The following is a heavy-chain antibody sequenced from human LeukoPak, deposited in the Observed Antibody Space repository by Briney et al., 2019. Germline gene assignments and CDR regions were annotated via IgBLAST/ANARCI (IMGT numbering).Heavy chain of an antibody. J-gene: IGHJ4*02. CDR1: GFTFSSYS. CDR2: ISSSSYI. Sequence: GGSLRLSCAASGFTFSSYSMNWVRQAPGKGLEWVSSISSSSYIYYADSVKGRFTISRDNAKNSLYLQMNSLRAEDTAVYYCASDSSSWYGRFDYWGQGTLVTVSS. D-gene: IGHD6-13*01. CDR3: ASDSSSWYGRFDY. V-gene: IGHV3-21*01.